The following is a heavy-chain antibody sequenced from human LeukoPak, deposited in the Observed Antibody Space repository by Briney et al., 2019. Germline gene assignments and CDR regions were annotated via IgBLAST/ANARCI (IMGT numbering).Heavy chain of an antibody. J-gene: IGHJ3*02. Sequence: PGGSLRLSCAASGFTFSSYSMRWVRQAPGKGLEWVSAISGSGGSTYYADSVKGRFTISRDNSKNTLYLQMNSLRAEDTAVYYCAKGGDIVVVPAAFDIWGQGTMVTVSS. CDR3: AKGGDIVVVPAAFDI. D-gene: IGHD2-2*01. CDR1: GFTFSSYS. V-gene: IGHV3-23*01. CDR2: ISGSGGST.